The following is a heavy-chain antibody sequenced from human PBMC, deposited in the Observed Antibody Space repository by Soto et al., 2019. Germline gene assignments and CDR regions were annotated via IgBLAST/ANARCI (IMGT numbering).Heavy chain of an antibody. J-gene: IGHJ6*02. D-gene: IGHD1-7*01. Sequence: PSETLSLTCAVYGGSFSGYYWSWIRQPPGKGLEWIGEINHSGSTNYNPSLKSRVTISVDTSKNQFSLKLRSVTAADTAVYYCARGGELELPVYYYYGMDVWGQGTTVTVSS. V-gene: IGHV4-34*01. CDR2: INHSGST. CDR3: ARGGELELPVYYYYGMDV. CDR1: GGSFSGYY.